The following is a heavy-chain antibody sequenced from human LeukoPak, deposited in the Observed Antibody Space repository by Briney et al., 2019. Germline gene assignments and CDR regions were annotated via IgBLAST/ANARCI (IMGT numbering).Heavy chain of an antibody. D-gene: IGHD3-22*01. CDR2: ISSSGSTI. J-gene: IGHJ6*02. Sequence: PGGSLRLSCAASGFTFSDYYMSWIRQAPGKGLEWVSYISSSGSTIYYADSVKGRFTISRDNAKNSLYLQMNSLRAEDTAVYYCATLITMIVVVPSLGMDVWGQGTTVTVSS. V-gene: IGHV3-11*01. CDR1: GFTFSDYY. CDR3: ATLITMIVVVPSLGMDV.